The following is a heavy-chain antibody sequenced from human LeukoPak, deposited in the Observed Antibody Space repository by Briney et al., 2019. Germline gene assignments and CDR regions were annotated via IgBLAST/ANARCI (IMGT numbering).Heavy chain of an antibody. CDR2: ISGSGGST. Sequence: GSLRLSCAASGFTFSSYAMSWVRQAPGKGLEWVSAISGSGGSTYYADSVKGRFTISRDNSKNTLYLQMNSLRAEDTAVYYCAKDLSSYDFWSGYPDYWGQGTLVTVSS. J-gene: IGHJ4*02. CDR3: AKDLSSYDFWSGYPDY. CDR1: GFTFSSYA. D-gene: IGHD3-3*01. V-gene: IGHV3-23*01.